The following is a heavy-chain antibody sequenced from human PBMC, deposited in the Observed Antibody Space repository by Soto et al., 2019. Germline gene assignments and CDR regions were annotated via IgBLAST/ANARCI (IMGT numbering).Heavy chain of an antibody. V-gene: IGHV3-23*01. J-gene: IGHJ4*02. CDR1: GFTFSNSA. Sequence: EVQLLESGGGLVQPGGSLRLSCAASGFTFSNSAMSWVRQAPGKGLEWVSVISGSGGSTYYADSVKGRFTISRDNSKNTLYLHMNSLRAEDAAVYYCAKDRGEYTSSPCDSWGQGTPVIVSS. D-gene: IGHD3-10*01. CDR3: AKDRGEYTSSPCDS. CDR2: ISGSGGST.